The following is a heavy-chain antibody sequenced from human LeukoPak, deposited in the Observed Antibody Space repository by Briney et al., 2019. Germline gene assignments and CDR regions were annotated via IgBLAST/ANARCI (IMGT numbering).Heavy chain of an antibody. D-gene: IGHD5-24*01. CDR1: GYTFTNYG. CDR2: IIPIFGTA. J-gene: IGHJ4*02. CDR3: ARVDGYNHLPDY. V-gene: IGHV1-69*13. Sequence: SVKVSCKASGYTFTNYGISWVRQAPGQGLEWMGGIIPIFGTANYAQKFQGRVTITADESTSTAYMELSSLRSEDTAVYYCARVDGYNHLPDYWGQGTLVTVSS.